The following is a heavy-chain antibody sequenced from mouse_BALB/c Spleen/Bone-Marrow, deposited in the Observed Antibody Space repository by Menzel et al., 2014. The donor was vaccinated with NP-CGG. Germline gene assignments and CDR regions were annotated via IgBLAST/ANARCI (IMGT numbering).Heavy chain of an antibody. CDR3: TRSFPY. CDR1: GYTFTSYW. CDR2: IYPGSGST. J-gene: IGHJ3*01. Sequence: LQQSGSELVRPGASVKLSCKASGYTFTSYWMHWVKQRPGQGLEWIGNIYPGSGSTNYDEKLKSKATLTVDTSSSTAYMQLNSLTSEDSAVYYCTRSFPYWGQGTLVTVSA. V-gene: IGHV1S22*01.